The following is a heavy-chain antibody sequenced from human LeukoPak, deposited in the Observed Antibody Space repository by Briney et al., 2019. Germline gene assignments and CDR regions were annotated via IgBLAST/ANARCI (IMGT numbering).Heavy chain of an antibody. V-gene: IGHV1-2*06. CDR3: AREENCSGGSCYYY. J-gene: IGHJ4*02. D-gene: IGHD2-15*01. CDR1: GYTFTAYY. Sequence: ASVKLSCKPSGYTFTAYYIHWVRQAPGQGLEWMGRINPNSGGTNCAQHFQGRVTMTRDTSITTAYMELNKLTSDDTAVYYCAREENCSGGSCYYYWGQGTLVTVSS. CDR2: INPNSGGT.